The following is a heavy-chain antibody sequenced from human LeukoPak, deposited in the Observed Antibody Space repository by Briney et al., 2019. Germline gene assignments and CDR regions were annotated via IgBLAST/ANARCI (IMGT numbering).Heavy chain of an antibody. D-gene: IGHD5-24*01. J-gene: IGHJ3*02. CDR3: ARQGDAYNSGALDI. CDR2: IYYSGST. V-gene: IGHV4-39*01. CDR1: GGSISSTSYF. Sequence: ASETLSLICTVSGGSISSTSYFWGWIRQPPGKGLEWIGIIYYSGSTSYNPSLKSRVTISLHTSKNQFSLKLSSVTAADTAVYYCARQGDAYNSGALDIWGQGTMVTVSS.